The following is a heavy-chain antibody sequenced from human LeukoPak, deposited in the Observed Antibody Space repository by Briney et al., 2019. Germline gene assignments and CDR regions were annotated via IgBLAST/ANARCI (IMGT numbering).Heavy chain of an antibody. D-gene: IGHD3-22*01. CDR1: GYSISSGYN. CDR3: ARGSSEAGALDI. J-gene: IGHJ3*02. CDR2: IYHSGST. Sequence: PSETLSLTCAVSGYSISSGYNWGWIRQPPGKGLEWIGSIYHSGSTYYNPSLKSRVTISVDMSKNQFSLKLSSVTAADTAVYYCARGSSEAGALDIWGQGTMVTVSS. V-gene: IGHV4-38-2*01.